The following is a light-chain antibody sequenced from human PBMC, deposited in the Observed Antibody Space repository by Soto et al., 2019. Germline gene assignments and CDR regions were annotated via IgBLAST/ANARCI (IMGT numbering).Light chain of an antibody. CDR1: SSDVGLYDY. V-gene: IGLV2-8*01. Sequence: ALAQPPSASGSPGQSVTISCTGTSSDVGLYDYVSWYQQHPGKVPKLLIYEVTQRPSGVPDRFSGSKSGNTASLTVSGLQAEDEADYYCSSYGGNSNYVFGTGTKVTVL. CDR2: EVT. J-gene: IGLJ1*01. CDR3: SSYGGNSNYV.